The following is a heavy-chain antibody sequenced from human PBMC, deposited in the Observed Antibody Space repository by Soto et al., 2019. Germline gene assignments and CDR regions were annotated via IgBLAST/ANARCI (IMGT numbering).Heavy chain of an antibody. CDR3: AKEENQNYDADH. V-gene: IGHV3-30*18. Sequence: GGSLRLSCVGSGFNFANFGIQWIRQAPGKGLEWVAIISRDGRGEAFADSVEGRFAISKDNSKNTVYLQMTGLRSDDTAVYYCAKEENQNYDADHWGQGTLVTVSS. CDR2: ISRDGRGE. D-gene: IGHD3-3*01. J-gene: IGHJ1*01. CDR1: GFNFANFG.